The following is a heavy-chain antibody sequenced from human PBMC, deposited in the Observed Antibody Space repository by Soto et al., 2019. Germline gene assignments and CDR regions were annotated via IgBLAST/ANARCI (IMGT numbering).Heavy chain of an antibody. CDR1: GFTFSNYW. CDR2: VNFDGRTT. Sequence: EEQLVESGGGLVQPGGSLRVSCAASGFTFSNYWMHWVRQVPGKGLVWVSRVNFDGRTTNYADSVKGRFTISSDNARNTVYLQTNSLRAEDTAVYYCGRGIQTYHGVDVWGQGTTVTVSS. V-gene: IGHV3-74*01. J-gene: IGHJ6*02. CDR3: GRGIQTYHGVDV.